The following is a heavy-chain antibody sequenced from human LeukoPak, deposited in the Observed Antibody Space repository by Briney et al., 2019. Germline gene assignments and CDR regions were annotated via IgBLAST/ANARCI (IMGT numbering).Heavy chain of an antibody. J-gene: IGHJ4*02. CDR1: GYTFTGYY. D-gene: IGHD6-19*01. CDR2: INPNSGGT. Sequence: ASVKVSCKASGYTFTGYYMHWVRQAPGQGLEWMGRINPNSGGTNYAQKFQGRVTMTRDTSISTAYMELRSLRFDDTAVYYCAANPYSSGWYWVYWGQGTLVTVSS. V-gene: IGHV1-2*06. CDR3: AANPYSSGWYWVY.